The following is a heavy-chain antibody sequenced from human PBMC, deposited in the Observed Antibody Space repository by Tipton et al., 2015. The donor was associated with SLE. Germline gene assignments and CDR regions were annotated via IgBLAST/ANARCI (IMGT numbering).Heavy chain of an antibody. CDR1: GGSISSYY. J-gene: IGHJ6*03. CDR3: ARVPPDWGGDYYMDV. D-gene: IGHD7-27*01. Sequence: TLSLTCTVSGGSISSYYWSWIRQPPGKGLEWIGYIYYSGSTYYNPSLKSRVTISVDTSKNQFSLKLSSVTAADTAVYYCARVPPDWGGDYYMDVWGKGTTVTVSS. CDR2: IYYSGST. V-gene: IGHV4-59*12.